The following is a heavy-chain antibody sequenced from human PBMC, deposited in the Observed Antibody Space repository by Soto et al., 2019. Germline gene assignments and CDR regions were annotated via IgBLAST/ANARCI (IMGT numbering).Heavy chain of an antibody. J-gene: IGHJ6*02. CDR3: ARELSSGWYPDYYYYYGMDV. V-gene: IGHV1-18*04. CDR1: GYTFTSYG. Sequence: QVQLVQSGAEVKKPGASVKVSCKASGYTFTSYGLSWVRQAPGQGLECMGWISAYNGNTNYAQKLQGRVTMTTDTSTSTAYMELRSLRSDDTAVYYCARELSSGWYPDYYYYYGMDVWGQGTTVTVSS. D-gene: IGHD6-19*01. CDR2: ISAYNGNT.